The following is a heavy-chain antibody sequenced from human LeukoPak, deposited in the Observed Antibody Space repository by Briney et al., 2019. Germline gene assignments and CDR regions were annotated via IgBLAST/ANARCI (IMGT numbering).Heavy chain of an antibody. Sequence: GGSLRLSCAASGFTFSSYSMNWVRQAPGKGLEWVSYISSSSSTIYYADSVKGRFTISRDNAKNSLYLQMNSLRAEDTAVHYCASPDPKVATPDRIYSYYGMDVWGQGTTVTVSS. CDR2: ISSSSSTI. D-gene: IGHD5-12*01. CDR3: ASPDPKVATPDRIYSYYGMDV. V-gene: IGHV3-48*01. CDR1: GFTFSSYS. J-gene: IGHJ6*02.